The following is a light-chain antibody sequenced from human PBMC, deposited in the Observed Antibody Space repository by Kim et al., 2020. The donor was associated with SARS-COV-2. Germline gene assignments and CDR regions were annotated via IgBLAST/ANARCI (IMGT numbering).Light chain of an antibody. V-gene: IGKV3-11*01. CDR1: QSVSKY. Sequence: EVVLTQSPATLSLSPGERATLSCRASQSVSKYLAWYKQKPGQAPRLHFYDTSNRATGIPARFTGSGSGTDFSLTISSLEPEDFAVYYCQQSNDWPLTFGGGTKVDIK. J-gene: IGKJ4*01. CDR3: QQSNDWPLT. CDR2: DTS.